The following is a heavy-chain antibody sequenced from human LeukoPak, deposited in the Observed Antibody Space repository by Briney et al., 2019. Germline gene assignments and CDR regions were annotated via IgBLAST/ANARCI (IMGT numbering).Heavy chain of an antibody. D-gene: IGHD1-26*01. CDR3: ARDSFIVGADDAFDI. CDR2: IYTSGST. V-gene: IGHV4-4*07. Sequence: PSETLSLTCTVSGGSISSYYWSWIRQPPGKGLEWIGRIYTSGSTYYNPSLKSRVTISVDTSKNQFSLKLSSVTAADTAVYYCARDSFIVGADDAFDIWAKGQWSPSLQ. J-gene: IGHJ3*02. CDR1: GGSISSYY.